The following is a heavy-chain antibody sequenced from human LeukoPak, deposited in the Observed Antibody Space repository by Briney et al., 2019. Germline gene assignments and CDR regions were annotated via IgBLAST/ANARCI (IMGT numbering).Heavy chain of an antibody. CDR3: ARGRRITIFGVIIDRYFDY. V-gene: IGHV3-74*01. D-gene: IGHD3-3*01. CDR2: INSDGSGT. CDR1: GFSFSTYW. J-gene: IGHJ4*02. Sequence: GGSLRLSCAASGFSFSTYWMHWVRQAPGKGLVWVSRINSDGSGTDYADSVKGRFSISRDNGKNTLYLQMNSLRAEDTAVYYCARGRRITIFGVIIDRYFDYWGQGTLVTVSS.